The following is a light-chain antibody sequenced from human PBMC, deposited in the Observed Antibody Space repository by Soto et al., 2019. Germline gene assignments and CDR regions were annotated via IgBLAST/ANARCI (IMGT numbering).Light chain of an antibody. J-gene: IGKJ5*01. Sequence: EIVLTQSPGTLSFSPGERATLSCRASQSVSSYLAWYQPKPGQAPRLLIYDASNRATGIPARFSGSGSGTEFTLTISSLQSADSAVYYCQQYSNWPPFTFGQGTRLEIK. CDR2: DAS. V-gene: IGKV3-11*01. CDR3: QQYSNWPPFT. CDR1: QSVSSY.